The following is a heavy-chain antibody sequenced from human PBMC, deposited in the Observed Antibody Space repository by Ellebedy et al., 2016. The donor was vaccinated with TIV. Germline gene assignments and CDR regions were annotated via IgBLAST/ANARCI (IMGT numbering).Heavy chain of an antibody. CDR3: AKDIREGPVAGPFDY. CDR1: GFTFDDYA. D-gene: IGHD6-19*01. CDR2: ISWNSGSI. J-gene: IGHJ4*02. V-gene: IGHV3-9*01. Sequence: GGSLRLXXAASGFTFDDYAMHWVRQAPGKGLEWVSGISWNSGSIGYADSVKGRFTISRDNAKNPLYLQMNSLRAEDTALYYCAKDIREGPVAGPFDYWGQGTLVTVSS.